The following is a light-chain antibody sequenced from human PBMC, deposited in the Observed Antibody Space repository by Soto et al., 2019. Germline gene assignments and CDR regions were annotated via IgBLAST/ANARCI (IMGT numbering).Light chain of an antibody. V-gene: IGLV2-14*01. CDR3: SSYTGSSTSNYV. CDR1: SGDIGSYNR. CDR2: EVT. Sequence: QSVLTQPASVSGSPGQSITISCTGTSGDIGSYNRVSWYQQHPGKAPKLIIYEVTDRPSGVSNRFSGSKSGNTASLTISGLQAEDEADYYCSSYTGSSTSNYVFETGTKLTVL. J-gene: IGLJ1*01.